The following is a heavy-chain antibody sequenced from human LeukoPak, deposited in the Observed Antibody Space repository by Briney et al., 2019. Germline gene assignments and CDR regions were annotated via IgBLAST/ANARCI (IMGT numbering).Heavy chain of an antibody. CDR3: AREMYDSGGYRVSYFDY. CDR2: INHSGST. CDR1: GGSFSSYY. Sequence: SETLSLTCAVYGGSFSSYYWSWIRQPPGKGLEWIGEINHSGSTNYNPSLRSRVTISIDTSKNQFSLKLSSVTAADTAVYYCAREMYDSGGYRVSYFDYWGQGTLVTVSS. J-gene: IGHJ4*02. V-gene: IGHV4-34*01. D-gene: IGHD3-22*01.